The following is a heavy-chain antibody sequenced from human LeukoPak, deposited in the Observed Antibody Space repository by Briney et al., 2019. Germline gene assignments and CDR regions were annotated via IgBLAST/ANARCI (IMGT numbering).Heavy chain of an antibody. CDR3: ARDLPGGVVTEA. Sequence: SETLSLTCAVYGGSFSGYYWSWIRQPPGKGLEWIGEINHSGSTNYNPSLKSRVTISVDTSKNQFSLKLSSVTAADTAVYYCARDLPGGVVTEAWGQGTLFTVSS. CDR1: GGSFSGYY. D-gene: IGHD2-21*02. J-gene: IGHJ5*02. CDR2: INHSGST. V-gene: IGHV4-34*01.